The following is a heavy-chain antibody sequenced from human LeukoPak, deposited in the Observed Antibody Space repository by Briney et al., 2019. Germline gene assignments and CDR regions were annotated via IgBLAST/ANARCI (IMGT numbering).Heavy chain of an antibody. Sequence: SETLSLTCAVYGGSFSGYYWSWIRQPPGEGLEWIGEINHSGSTNYNPSLKSRVTISVDTSKNQFSLKLSSVTAADTAVYYCARATIDGYNYFDYWGQGTLVTVSS. CDR2: INHSGST. CDR3: ARATIDGYNYFDY. V-gene: IGHV4-34*01. D-gene: IGHD5-24*01. CDR1: GGSFSGYY. J-gene: IGHJ4*02.